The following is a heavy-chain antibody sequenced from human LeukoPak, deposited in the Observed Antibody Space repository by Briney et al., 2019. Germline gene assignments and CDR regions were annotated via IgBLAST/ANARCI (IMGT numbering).Heavy chain of an antibody. CDR3: ARGNYDILTGQNWFDP. V-gene: IGHV3-74*01. Sequence: PGGSLRLSCAASGFTFSSYWMHWVRQAPGKGLVWVSRNNSDGSSTSYADSVKGRFTISRDNAKNTLYLQMNSLRAEDTAVYYCARGNYDILTGQNWFDPWGQGTLVTVSS. D-gene: IGHD3-9*01. CDR1: GFTFSSYW. J-gene: IGHJ5*02. CDR2: NNSDGSST.